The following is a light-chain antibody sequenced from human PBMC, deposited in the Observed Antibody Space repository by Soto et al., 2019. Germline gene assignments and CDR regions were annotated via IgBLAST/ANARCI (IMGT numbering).Light chain of an antibody. Sequence: EIVLPQSPGTLSLSPGERATLSCRASQSVSSSYLAWYQQKPGQAPRLLIYGASSRATGIPDRFSGSGSGTDFTLTISRLEPEDFAVYYCQQYCSSKWTFGQGTKVEIK. J-gene: IGKJ1*01. CDR2: GAS. V-gene: IGKV3-20*01. CDR3: QQYCSSKWT. CDR1: QSVSSSY.